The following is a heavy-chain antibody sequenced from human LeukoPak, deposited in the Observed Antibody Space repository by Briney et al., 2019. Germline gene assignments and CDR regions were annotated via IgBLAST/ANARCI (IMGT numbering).Heavy chain of an antibody. V-gene: IGHV3-64D*06. J-gene: IGHJ4*02. D-gene: IGHD3-10*01. CDR1: GFTFSRYA. CDR3: VKDGSGSYYTYYFDY. Sequence: GGSLRLSCSASGFTFSRYAMHWVRQAPGKGLEYVSAISSNGGSTYYADSVKGRFTISRDNSRNTLYLQMSSLRAEDTAVYYCVKDGSGSYYTYYFDYWGQGTLVTVSS. CDR2: ISSNGGST.